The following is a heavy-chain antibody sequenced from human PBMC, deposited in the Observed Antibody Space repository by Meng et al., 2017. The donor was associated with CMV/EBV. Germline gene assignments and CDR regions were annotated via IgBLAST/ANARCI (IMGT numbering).Heavy chain of an antibody. CDR3: ARGTYSSSSWGSRAVNDAFDI. CDR1: GFTFDDYT. J-gene: IGHJ3*02. V-gene: IGHV3-43*01. D-gene: IGHD6-6*01. Sequence: GESLKISCAASGFTFDDYTMHWVRQAPGKGLEWVSLISWDGGSTYYADSVKGRFTISRDNSKNSLYLQMNSLRTEDTALYYCARGTYSSSSWGSRAVNDAFDIWGQGTMVTVSS. CDR2: ISWDGGST.